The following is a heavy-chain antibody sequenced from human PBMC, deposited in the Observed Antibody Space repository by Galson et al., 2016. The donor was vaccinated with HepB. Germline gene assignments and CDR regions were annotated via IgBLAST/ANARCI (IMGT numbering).Heavy chain of an antibody. CDR2: ISGSRDKI. CDR3: ARGDGTNWDFDY. V-gene: IGHV3-48*04. J-gene: IGHJ4*02. Sequence: SLRLSCAASGFAFSSHSMNWVRQAPGKGLEWLAYISGSRDKIYYGDSVKGRFTISRDNARNLLFLQMDGLRAEDTAVYFCARGDGTNWDFDYWGQGTLVTVSS. D-gene: IGHD7-27*01. CDR1: GFAFSSHS.